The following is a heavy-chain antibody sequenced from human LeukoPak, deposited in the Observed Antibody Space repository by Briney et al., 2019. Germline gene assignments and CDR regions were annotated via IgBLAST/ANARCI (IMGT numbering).Heavy chain of an antibody. CDR3: ARTYSSGWYWFDP. D-gene: IGHD6-19*01. CDR1: GYTFTSYG. J-gene: IGHJ5*02. Sequence: ASVKVSCKASGYTFTSYGISWVRQAPGQGLEWMGWVSAYNGNTNYAQKLQGRVTMTTDTSTGTAYMELRSLRSDDTAVYYCARTYSSGWYWFDPWGQGTLVTVSS. CDR2: VSAYNGNT. V-gene: IGHV1-18*01.